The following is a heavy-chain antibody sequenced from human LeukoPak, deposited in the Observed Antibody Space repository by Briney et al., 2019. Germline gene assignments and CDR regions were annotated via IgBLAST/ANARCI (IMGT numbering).Heavy chain of an antibody. Sequence: ASVKVSCKASGYTFTSYGISWVRQAPGQGLEWMGWISAYNGNTNYAQKLQGRVTMTTDTSTSTAYMELRSLRSEDTAVYYCAKDSDEYYYDSSAFDYWGQGTLVTVSS. CDR2: ISAYNGNT. D-gene: IGHD3-22*01. CDR3: AKDSDEYYYDSSAFDY. CDR1: GYTFTSYG. J-gene: IGHJ4*02. V-gene: IGHV1-18*01.